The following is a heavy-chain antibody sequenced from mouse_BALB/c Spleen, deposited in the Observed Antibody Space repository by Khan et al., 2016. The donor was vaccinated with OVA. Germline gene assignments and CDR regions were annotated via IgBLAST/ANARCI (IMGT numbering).Heavy chain of an antibody. Sequence: QVRLQQSGAELAKPGASVKMSCKASGYTFINYWILWIKQRPGQGLEWIGYINPSTGYTEYNQNFKDKATLTADKSSSTAYMQLSSLTSEDSPVYYCARRGRRWYFDYWGQGTTLTVSS. D-gene: IGHD1-1*01. V-gene: IGHV1-7*01. CDR2: INPSTGYT. CDR1: GYTFINYW. J-gene: IGHJ2*01. CDR3: ARRGRRWYFDY.